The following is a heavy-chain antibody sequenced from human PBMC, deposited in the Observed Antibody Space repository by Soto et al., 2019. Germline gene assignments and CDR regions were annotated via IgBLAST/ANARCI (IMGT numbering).Heavy chain of an antibody. CDR1: GFTFSNSP. V-gene: IGHV3-64*02. J-gene: IGHJ4*02. D-gene: IGHD3-22*01. CDR2: ITSDGGDN. CDR3: VVGHSSGYYVY. Sequence: GGSLRLSCAASGFTFSNSPMHWVRQAPGKRPEYVSAITSDGGDNYYADSVKGRFTISRDNSKNTLYLQMGGLRTEDTAVYYCVVGHSSGYYVYWSQGTQVTVSS.